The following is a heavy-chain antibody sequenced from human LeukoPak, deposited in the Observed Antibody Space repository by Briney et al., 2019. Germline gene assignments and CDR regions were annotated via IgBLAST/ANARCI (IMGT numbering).Heavy chain of an antibody. CDR1: GFTVTNAW. CDR3: ARGELSFDY. V-gene: IGHV3-23*01. D-gene: IGHD1-26*01. Sequence: GGSLRLSCAASGFTVTNAWMSWVRQAPGKGLEWVSSIFGNGSPTYYADSVKGRFTISRDNSKNTVYLQLNNLRAEDTAVYYCARGELSFDYWGQGTLVTVSS. J-gene: IGHJ4*02. CDR2: IFGNGSPT.